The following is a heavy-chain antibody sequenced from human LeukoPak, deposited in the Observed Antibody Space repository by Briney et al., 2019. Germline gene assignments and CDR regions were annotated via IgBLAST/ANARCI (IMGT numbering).Heavy chain of an antibody. V-gene: IGHV3-64D*09. D-gene: IGHD3-22*01. Sequence: PGGSLRLSGSASGFTFSYYAMHWVRQAAGKGLEFVSGISSNGGSTYYADSLKGRFTVSRDNSNNTLYLQMSSLRAEDTAIYYCAKGPTYDSLPYYFDYWGQGTLVTVSS. CDR2: ISSNGGST. CDR3: AKGPTYDSLPYYFDY. CDR1: GFTFSYYA. J-gene: IGHJ4*02.